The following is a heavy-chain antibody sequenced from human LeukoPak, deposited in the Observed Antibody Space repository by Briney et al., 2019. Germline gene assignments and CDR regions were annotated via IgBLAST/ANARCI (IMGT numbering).Heavy chain of an antibody. CDR1: GYSISSGYY. V-gene: IGHV4-38-2*02. CDR3: ARGPHRLVATLGY. D-gene: IGHD5-12*01. Sequence: SETLSLTCTVSGYSISSGYYWGWIRQPPGKGLEWIGSVYYSGNTYYNSSLKSRVTISVDTSRNQFSLKLSSVTAADTAVYFCARGPHRLVATLGYWGQGTLVTVSS. CDR2: VYYSGNT. J-gene: IGHJ4*02.